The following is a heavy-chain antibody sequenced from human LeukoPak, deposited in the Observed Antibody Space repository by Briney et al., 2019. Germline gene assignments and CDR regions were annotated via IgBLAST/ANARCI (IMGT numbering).Heavy chain of an antibody. Sequence: GESLKISCKGFGYSFTSYWIAWVRQMPGKGLEWMGLIYPSNSDTKYSPSFQGQVTISADKSISTAYLQWGNLKASDTAMYYCARRYTIFGVITIDYWGQGTLVTVSS. J-gene: IGHJ4*02. V-gene: IGHV5-51*01. D-gene: IGHD3-3*01. CDR1: GYSFTSYW. CDR3: ARRYTIFGVITIDY. CDR2: IYPSNSDT.